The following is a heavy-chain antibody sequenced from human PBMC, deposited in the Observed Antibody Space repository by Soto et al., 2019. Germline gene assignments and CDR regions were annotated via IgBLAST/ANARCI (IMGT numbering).Heavy chain of an antibody. CDR1: GYTFTSYA. V-gene: IGHV1-3*01. J-gene: IGHJ4*02. Sequence: QVQLVQSGAEVKKPGASVKVSCKASGYTFTSYAMHWVRQAPGQRLEWMGWINAGNGNTKYSQKFQGRVTITRDTSARTAYMELSSLRSEDTAVYYCARDLVSCSGGSCYPGFDYWGQGTLVTVSS. CDR3: ARDLVSCSGGSCYPGFDY. D-gene: IGHD2-15*01. CDR2: INAGNGNT.